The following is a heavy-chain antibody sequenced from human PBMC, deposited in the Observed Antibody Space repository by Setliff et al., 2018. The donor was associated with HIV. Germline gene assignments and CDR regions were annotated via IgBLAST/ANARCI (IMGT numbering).Heavy chain of an antibody. J-gene: IGHJ4*02. D-gene: IGHD6-6*01. Sequence: PSETLSLTCAVYGGSLSDHYWVWIRQPPGKGLEWIGSIYFGGSVFYEPSLKSRVATSVDTSKNQFSLKLTSMTAADSAVYYCARQNIAARSLDFWGRGTLVTVSS. V-gene: IGHV4-39*01. CDR3: ARQNIAARSLDF. CDR1: GGSLSDHY. CDR2: IYFGGSV.